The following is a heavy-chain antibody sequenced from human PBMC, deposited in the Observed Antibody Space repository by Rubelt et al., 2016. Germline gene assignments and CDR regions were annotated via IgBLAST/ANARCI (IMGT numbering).Heavy chain of an antibody. V-gene: IGHV3-30*04. Sequence: QVQLVESGGGVVQPGRSLRLSCAASGFTFTSYAMHWVRQAPGKGLEWVAVISSDGRNKYYADSVKGRFTISRDNSKNTLYLQMNNLRGEDTAVYYCATSTHSSNWYYDYWGQGTLVSVSS. J-gene: IGHJ4*02. D-gene: IGHD6-13*01. CDR1: GFTFTSYA. CDR2: ISSDGRNK. CDR3: ATSTHSSNWYYDY.